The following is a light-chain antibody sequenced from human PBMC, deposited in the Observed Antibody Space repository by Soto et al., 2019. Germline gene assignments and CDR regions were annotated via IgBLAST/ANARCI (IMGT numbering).Light chain of an antibody. CDR1: QTVSSY. Sequence: EIVLTQSPATLSLSPGERATLFCRASQTVSSYFVWYQQKPGQPPRILIYDGSSRATGVPARFSGSGSGTDFTLTISSLEPEDFAVYYCQQRSDWPITFGQGTRLEIK. J-gene: IGKJ5*01. CDR3: QQRSDWPIT. V-gene: IGKV3-11*01. CDR2: DGS.